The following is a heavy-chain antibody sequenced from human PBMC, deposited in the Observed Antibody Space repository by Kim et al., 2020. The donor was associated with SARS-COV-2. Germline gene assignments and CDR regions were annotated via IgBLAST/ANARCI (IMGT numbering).Heavy chain of an antibody. J-gene: IGHJ6*02. CDR3: ARDRIHHTQYYYYYYGMDV. Sequence: SETLSLTCTVSGGSISSSSYYWCWIRQPPGKGLEWIGSIYYSGSTYYNPSLKSRVTISVDTSKNQFSLKLSSVTAADTAVYYCARDRIHHTQYYYYYYGMDVWGQGTTVTVSS. CDR1: GGSISSSSYY. V-gene: IGHV4-39*07. CDR2: IYYSGST.